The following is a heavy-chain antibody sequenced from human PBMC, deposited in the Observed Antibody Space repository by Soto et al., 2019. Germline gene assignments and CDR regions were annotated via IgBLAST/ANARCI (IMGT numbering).Heavy chain of an antibody. CDR1: GFTFSSYG. D-gene: IGHD3-3*01. CDR3: AKVYSSYYDFWSGPELDDY. J-gene: IGHJ4*02. CDR2: ISYDGSNK. V-gene: IGHV3-30*18. Sequence: GGSLRLSCAASGFTFSSYGMHWVRQAPGKGLEWVAVISYDGSNKYYADSVKGRFTISRDNSKNTLYLQMNSLRAEDTAVYYCAKVYSSYYDFWSGPELDDYWGQGTLVTVSS.